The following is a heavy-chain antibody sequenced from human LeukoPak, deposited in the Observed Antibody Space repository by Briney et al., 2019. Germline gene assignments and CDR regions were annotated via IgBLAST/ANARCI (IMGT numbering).Heavy chain of an antibody. CDR2: IYYSGTT. J-gene: IGHJ4*02. V-gene: IGHV4-59*01. Sequence: SETLSLTCTVSGGSISSYYWSWIRQPPGKGLEWIGYIYYSGTTNYNPSLKSRVTISVDTSKNQFSLKLTSVTAADTAVYYCARGVAAVGSPFAYWGQGTLVTVSS. D-gene: IGHD6-13*01. CDR1: GGSISSYY. CDR3: ARGVAAVGSPFAY.